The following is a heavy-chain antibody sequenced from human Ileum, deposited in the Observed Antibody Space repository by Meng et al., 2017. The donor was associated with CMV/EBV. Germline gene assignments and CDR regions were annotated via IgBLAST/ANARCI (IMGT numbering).Heavy chain of an antibody. CDR1: GFTFSNYG. V-gene: IGHV3-30*02. CDR3: AKDLGVAAAGTLYYGMDV. D-gene: IGHD6-13*01. Sequence: GESLKISCAASGFTFSNYGMYWVRQAPGKGLEWVTMIRYDGSSEFYAESVKGRFTISRDNSKNTLYLQMNSLRADDTAVYYCAKDLGVAAAGTLYYGMDVWGQGTTVTVSS. CDR2: IRYDGSSE. J-gene: IGHJ6*02.